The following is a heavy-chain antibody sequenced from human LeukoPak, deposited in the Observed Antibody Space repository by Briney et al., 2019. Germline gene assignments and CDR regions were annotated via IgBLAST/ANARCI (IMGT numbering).Heavy chain of an antibody. CDR3: ARGITMVREGFDY. D-gene: IGHD3-10*01. V-gene: IGHV1-69*13. J-gene: IGHJ4*02. CDR1: GGTFSSYA. Sequence: SVMVSCKASGGTFSSYAISWVRQAPGQGLEWMGGIIPIFGTANYAQKFQGRVTITADESTSTAYMELSSLRSEDTAVYYCARGITMVREGFDYWGQGTLVTVSS. CDR2: IIPIFGTA.